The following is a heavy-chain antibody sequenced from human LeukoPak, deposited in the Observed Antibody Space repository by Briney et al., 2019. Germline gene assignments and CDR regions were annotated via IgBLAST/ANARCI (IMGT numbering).Heavy chain of an antibody. CDR3: ARSTSKSGVVVVVSAYYYYGMDV. D-gene: IGHD2-15*01. CDR1: GGTFSSYA. CDR2: IIPIFGTA. V-gene: IGHV1-69*13. Sequence: SVKVSCKASGGTFSSYAISWMRQAPGQGLEWMGGIIPIFGTANYAQKFQGRVTITADESTSTAYMELSSLRSEDTAVFYCARSTSKSGVVVVVSAYYYYGMDVWGQGTTVTVSS. J-gene: IGHJ6*02.